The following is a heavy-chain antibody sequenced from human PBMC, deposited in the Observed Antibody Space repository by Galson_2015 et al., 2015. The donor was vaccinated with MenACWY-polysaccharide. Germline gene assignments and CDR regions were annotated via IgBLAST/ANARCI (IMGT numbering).Heavy chain of an antibody. J-gene: IGHJ4*02. V-gene: IGHV3-48*02. CDR2: INSGSTTI. D-gene: IGHD5-18*01. CDR3: AKTRGGDTASDS. Sequence: SLRLSCAASGFSIHTYTVIWVRQVPGKGLEWLSYINSGSTTIHYADSVKGRFTVSRDNVKNSVYLQMNSLRDGDTALYYCAKTRGGDTASDSWGQGTLVTVSS. CDR1: GFSIHTYT.